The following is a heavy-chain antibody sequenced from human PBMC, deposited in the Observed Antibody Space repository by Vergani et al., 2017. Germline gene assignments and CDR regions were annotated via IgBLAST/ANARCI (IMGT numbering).Heavy chain of an antibody. D-gene: IGHD6-19*01. Sequence: QVQLVESGGGVVQPGRSLRLSCAASGFTFSSYGMHWVRQAPGKGLEWVAVIWYDGSNKYYADSVKGRFTISRDNSKNTLYLQMNSLRAEDTAVYYCARDGERGGGSGWSNYYYGMDVWGQGP. J-gene: IGHJ6*02. CDR3: ARDGERGGGSGWSNYYYGMDV. CDR2: IWYDGSNK. CDR1: GFTFSSYG. V-gene: IGHV3-33*01.